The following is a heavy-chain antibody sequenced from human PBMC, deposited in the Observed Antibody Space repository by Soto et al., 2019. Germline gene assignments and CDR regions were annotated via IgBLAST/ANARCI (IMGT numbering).Heavy chain of an antibody. Sequence: QVQLVESGGGVVQPGRSLRLSCAAVGFTFSSYAVQWVRQAPGKGLEWVAVISYDGSNKYYADSVKGRFTISRDNSKNTLYLQMNSLRAEDTPVYYCARETVVTARTPVWDYWGQGTLVTVSS. J-gene: IGHJ4*02. CDR3: ARETVVTARTPVWDY. CDR1: GFTFSSYA. CDR2: ISYDGSNK. D-gene: IGHD2-21*02. V-gene: IGHV3-30-3*01.